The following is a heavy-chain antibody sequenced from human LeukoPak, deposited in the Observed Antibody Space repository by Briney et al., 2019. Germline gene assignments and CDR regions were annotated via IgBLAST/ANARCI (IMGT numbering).Heavy chain of an antibody. J-gene: IGHJ6*03. V-gene: IGHV7-4-1*02. Sequence: ASVKVSCKASGGTFSSYAISWVRQAPGQGLEWMGWISTNTGNPRYAQGFTGRFVFSLDTSVSTAYLQISSLKAEDTAVYYCARKSVAATPRDIVYQYSYMDVWGKGTTVTVSS. D-gene: IGHD2-15*01. CDR1: GGTFSSYA. CDR3: ARKSVAATPRDIVYQYSYMDV. CDR2: ISTNTGNP.